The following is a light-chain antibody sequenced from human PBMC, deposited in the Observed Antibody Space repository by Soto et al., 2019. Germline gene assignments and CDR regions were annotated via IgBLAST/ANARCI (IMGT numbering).Light chain of an antibody. J-gene: IGKJ4*01. CDR2: LGS. V-gene: IGKV2-28*01. CDR1: QSLLHSNGYNY. Sequence: DIVMTQSPLSLPVTPGEPASISCRYSQSLLHSNGYNYLDWYLQKPGQSPQLLIYLGSNRASGVPDRFSGSGSGTDFTLKISRVEAEDVGVYYCMQALHTPLTFGGGTKVEIK. CDR3: MQALHTPLT.